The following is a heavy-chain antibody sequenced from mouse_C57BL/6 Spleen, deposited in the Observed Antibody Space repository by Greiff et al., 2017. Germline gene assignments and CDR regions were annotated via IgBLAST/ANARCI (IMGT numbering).Heavy chain of an antibody. CDR3: ERDSNYLDY. Sequence: VLLQQSGPALVKPGASVKISCKASGYAFSSSWMNWVKQRPGKGLARIGRICPGAGDTNYNGKFKGNATLTANKSSSTAYMQLSSETSEDSAVYFCERDSNYLDYWGQGTTLTVSS. V-gene: IGHV1-82*01. D-gene: IGHD2-5*01. CDR1: GYAFSSSW. CDR2: ICPGAGDT. J-gene: IGHJ2*01.